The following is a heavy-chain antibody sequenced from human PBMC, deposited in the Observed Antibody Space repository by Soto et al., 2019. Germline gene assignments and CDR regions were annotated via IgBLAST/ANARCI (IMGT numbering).Heavy chain of an antibody. J-gene: IGHJ4*02. CDR1: GFTFSAYS. V-gene: IGHV3-64D*06. Sequence: HPSESLRLSCSTSGFTFSAYSMHWVRQAPGRGLEYVSASGPDGNGGWYADSVKGRLTISRDNSKNTLYLQMSSLRTEDTAVFYCVRDLPTMPDSWGQGSLVTVSS. D-gene: IGHD2-2*01. CDR3: VRDLPTMPDS. CDR2: SGPDGNGG.